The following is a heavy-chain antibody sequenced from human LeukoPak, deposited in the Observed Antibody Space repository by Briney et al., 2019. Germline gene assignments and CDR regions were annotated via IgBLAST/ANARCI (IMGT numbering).Heavy chain of an antibody. CDR3: ARDRLHYGEYEKTFDY. D-gene: IGHD4-17*01. CDR1: GFTFDDYA. Sequence: PGGSLRLSCAASGFTFDDYAMHWVRQAPGKGLEWVSLISWDGGSTYYADSVKGRFTISRDNGKNSLYLQMNSLRAEDTAVYYCARDRLHYGEYEKTFDYWGQGTLVSVSS. CDR2: ISWDGGST. V-gene: IGHV3-43D*03. J-gene: IGHJ4*02.